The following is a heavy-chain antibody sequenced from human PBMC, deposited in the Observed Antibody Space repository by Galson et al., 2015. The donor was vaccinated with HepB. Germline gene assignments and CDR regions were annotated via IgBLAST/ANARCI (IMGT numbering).Heavy chain of an antibody. CDR2: ISYDGSNK. Sequence: FSSYGMHWVRQAPGKGLEWVAVISYDGSNKYYADSVKGRFTISRDNSKNTLYLQMNSLRAEDTAVYYCAKSGIVVVPAAYLDYWGQGTLVTVSS. CDR1: FSSYG. J-gene: IGHJ4*02. CDR3: AKSGIVVVPAAYLDY. D-gene: IGHD2-2*01. V-gene: IGHV3-30*18.